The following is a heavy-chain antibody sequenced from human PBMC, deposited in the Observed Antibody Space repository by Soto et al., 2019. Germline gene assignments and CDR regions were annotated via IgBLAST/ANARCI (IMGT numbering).Heavy chain of an antibody. V-gene: IGHV3-30-3*01. CDR2: ISYDGSNK. Sequence: GGSLRLSCAASGFTFSSYAMHWVRQAPGKGLEWVAVISYDGSNKYYADSVKGRFTISRDNSKNTLYLQMNSLRAEDTAVYYCARGNFRVRSGPTDIVVVPAAIGKYYFDYWGQGTLVTVSS. D-gene: IGHD2-2*02. CDR3: ARGNFRVRSGPTDIVVVPAAIGKYYFDY. J-gene: IGHJ4*02. CDR1: GFTFSSYA.